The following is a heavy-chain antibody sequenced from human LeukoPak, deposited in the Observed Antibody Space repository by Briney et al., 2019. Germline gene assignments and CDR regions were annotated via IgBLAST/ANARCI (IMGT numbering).Heavy chain of an antibody. CDR1: GFTFDDYA. Sequence: GRSLRLSCAASGFTFDDYAMRWVRQAPGKGLEWVSGISWNSGSIGYADSVKGRFTIPRDNAKNSLYLQMNSLRAEDTALYYCAKDLVRIAVAYGFDYWGQGTLVTVSS. J-gene: IGHJ4*02. CDR3: AKDLVRIAVAYGFDY. V-gene: IGHV3-9*01. D-gene: IGHD6-19*01. CDR2: ISWNSGSI.